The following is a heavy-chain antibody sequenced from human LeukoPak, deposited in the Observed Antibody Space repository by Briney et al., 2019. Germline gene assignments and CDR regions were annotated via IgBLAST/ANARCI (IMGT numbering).Heavy chain of an antibody. V-gene: IGHV1-46*01. D-gene: IGHD5-18*01. CDR3: ASMNSYGYGGSLDY. Sequence: ASVKVSCKASGYTFATYYIHWVRQAPGQGLEWMGIINPKTGITNYAQKFQGRVTITTDESTSTAYMELSSLRSEDTAVYYCASMNSYGYGGSLDYWGQGTLVAVSS. CDR2: INPKTGIT. J-gene: IGHJ4*02. CDR1: GYTFATYY.